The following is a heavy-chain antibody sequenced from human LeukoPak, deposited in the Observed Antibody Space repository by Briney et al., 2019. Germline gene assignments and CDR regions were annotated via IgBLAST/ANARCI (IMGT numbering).Heavy chain of an antibody. Sequence: PSETLSLTCAVYGGSFSGYYWSWIRQPLGKGLEWIGEINHSGSTNYNPSLKSRVTISVDTSKNQFSLKLSSVTAADTAVYYCAREYSSSWYYYYYYMDVWGKGTTVTVSS. CDR3: AREYSSSWYYYYYYMDV. CDR2: INHSGST. CDR1: GGSFSGYY. D-gene: IGHD6-13*01. V-gene: IGHV4-34*01. J-gene: IGHJ6*03.